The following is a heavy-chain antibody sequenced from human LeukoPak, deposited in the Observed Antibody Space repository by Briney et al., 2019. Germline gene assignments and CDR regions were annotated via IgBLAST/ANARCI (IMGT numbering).Heavy chain of an antibody. CDR1: GGSISSYY. Sequence: SETLSLTCTVSGGSISSYYWSWIRQPPGKGLEWIGYIYYSGSTNYNPSLESRVTISVDTSKNQFSLKLSSVTAADTAVYYCARHWLDYYDSSGYPYYFDYWGQGTLVTVSS. V-gene: IGHV4-59*08. D-gene: IGHD3-22*01. CDR3: ARHWLDYYDSSGYPYYFDY. J-gene: IGHJ4*02. CDR2: IYYSGST.